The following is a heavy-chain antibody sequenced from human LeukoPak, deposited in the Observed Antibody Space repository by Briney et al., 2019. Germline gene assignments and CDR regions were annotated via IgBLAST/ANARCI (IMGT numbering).Heavy chain of an antibody. V-gene: IGHV1-18*01. CDR1: GYTFTSYG. CDR2: ISAYNGNT. Sequence: GASVKVSCKASGYTFTSYGITWVRQAPGQGLEWMGWISAYNGNTNYAQKLQGRVTMTTGTSTNTAYMELRSLRSDDTAVYYCARDRYEWKLAGSGMEVWGQGTTVTVSS. CDR3: ARDRYEWKLAGSGMEV. J-gene: IGHJ6*02. D-gene: IGHD1-26*01.